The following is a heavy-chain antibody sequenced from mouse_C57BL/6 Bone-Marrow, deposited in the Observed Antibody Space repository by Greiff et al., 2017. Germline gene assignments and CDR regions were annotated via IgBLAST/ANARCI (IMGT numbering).Heavy chain of an antibody. CDR3: ARWGYDGYYDYAMDY. D-gene: IGHD2-3*01. J-gene: IGHJ4*01. CDR1: GYTFTSYG. CDR2: IYPRSGNT. Sequence: VQRVESGAELARPGASVKLSCKASGYTFTSYGISWVKQRTGQGLEWIGEIYPRSGNTYYNEKFKGKAKLTADKSSSTAYMELRSLTSEDSAVSFCARWGYDGYYDYAMDYWGQGTSVTVSS. V-gene: IGHV1-81*01.